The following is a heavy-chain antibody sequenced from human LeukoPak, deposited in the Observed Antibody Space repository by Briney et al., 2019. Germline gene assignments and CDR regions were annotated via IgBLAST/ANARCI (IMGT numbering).Heavy chain of an antibody. V-gene: IGHV3-30*02. CDR2: IRYDRSNK. J-gene: IGHJ4*02. Sequence: GGSLRLSCAASGFTFSSYGMHWVRQAPGKGLEWVAFIRYDRSNKYYADSVKGRFTISRDNSKNTLYLQMNSLRAEDTAVYYCAKDRRDGYNYFDYWGQGTLVTVSS. CDR3: AKDRRDGYNYFDY. D-gene: IGHD5-24*01. CDR1: GFTFSSYG.